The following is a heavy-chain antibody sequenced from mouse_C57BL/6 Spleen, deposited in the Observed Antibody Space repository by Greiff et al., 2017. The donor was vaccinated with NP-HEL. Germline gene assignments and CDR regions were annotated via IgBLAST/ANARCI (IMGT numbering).Heavy chain of an antibody. Sequence: QVQLQQSGPELVKPGASVKISCKASGSSFTSYYIHWVKQRPGQGLEWIGWIYPGSGNTKYNEQFKGKATLTADTSSSTAYMQLSSLTSEDSAVYYCARSLYDYDEDYWGQGTTLTVSS. D-gene: IGHD2-4*01. V-gene: IGHV1-66*01. CDR2: IYPGSGNT. CDR3: ARSLYDYDEDY. CDR1: GSSFTSYY. J-gene: IGHJ2*01.